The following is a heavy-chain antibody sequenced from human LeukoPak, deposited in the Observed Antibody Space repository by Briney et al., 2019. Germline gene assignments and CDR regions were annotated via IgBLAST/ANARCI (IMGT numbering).Heavy chain of an antibody. CDR1: GGSISSSSYY. CDR2: IYYSGST. D-gene: IGHD3-22*01. V-gene: IGHV4-39*01. CDR3: ASTVHYYDSSGYFFDY. J-gene: IGHJ4*02. Sequence: KTSETLSLTCTVSGGSISSSSYYWGWIRQPPGKGLEWIGSIYYSGSTYYNPSLKSRVTISVDTSKNQFSLKLSSVTAADTAVYYCASTVHYYDSSGYFFDYWGQGTLVTVSS.